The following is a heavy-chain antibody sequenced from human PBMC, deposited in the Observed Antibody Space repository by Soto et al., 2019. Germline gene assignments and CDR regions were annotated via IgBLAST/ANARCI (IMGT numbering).Heavy chain of an antibody. D-gene: IGHD3-3*01. CDR1: GYTFTSYY. CDR3: ARGGSDYDLWSGYYGDLDY. CDR2: INPSGGRT. V-gene: IGHV1-46*01. J-gene: IGHJ4*01. Sequence: ASVKVSCKASGYTFTSYYMHWVRQAPGQGLEWMGIINPSGGRTNYVQKFQGRVTMTRDTSTNTVYMELSSLRSEDTAVYYCARGGSDYDLWSGYYGDLDYWG.